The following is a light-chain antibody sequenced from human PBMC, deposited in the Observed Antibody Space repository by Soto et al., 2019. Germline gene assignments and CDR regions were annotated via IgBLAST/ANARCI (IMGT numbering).Light chain of an antibody. CDR2: GAS. J-gene: IGKJ1*01. V-gene: IGKV3-20*01. CDR3: QQYGSLPLP. CDR1: RSVSSSY. Sequence: EIELTQATASRSRSPAERSNISCRASRSVSSSYLDWYQQKPGQAPRLLIYGASSRATGIPDRFSGSGSGTHFTLTISSLETEDFALYCCQQYGSLPLPLGQGTKVDIK.